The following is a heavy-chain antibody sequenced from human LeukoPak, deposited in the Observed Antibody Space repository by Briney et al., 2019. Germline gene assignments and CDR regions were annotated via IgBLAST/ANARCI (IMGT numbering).Heavy chain of an antibody. D-gene: IGHD3-3*01. CDR3: ARLRFYEGSGNYPDH. J-gene: IGHJ4*02. Sequence: PGGSLRLSCGASGFTFSSHWMHWVRQAPREAPAWVSRINSDGSSAVYADSVRGRFTVSRDNAKSTLFLQMDSLRTEDTAVYYCARLRFYEGSGNYPDHWGQGTLVTVSS. V-gene: IGHV3-74*01. CDR2: INSDGSSA. CDR1: GFTFSSHW.